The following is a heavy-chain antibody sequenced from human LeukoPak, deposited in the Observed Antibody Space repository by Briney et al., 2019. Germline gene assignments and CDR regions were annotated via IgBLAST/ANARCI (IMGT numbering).Heavy chain of an antibody. CDR1: SGSISRFY. CDR2: VYYSGNT. D-gene: IGHD2-2*01. Sequence: SETLSLTCTVSSGSISRFYWSWIRQPPGKGLEWIGYVYYSGNTNYNPSLKSRVTISVDTSKMQFSLKLSSVTAADTAVYYCARESRPFCPFAFWGQGVLVTVSS. V-gene: IGHV4-59*01. J-gene: IGHJ4*02. CDR3: ARESRPFCPFAF.